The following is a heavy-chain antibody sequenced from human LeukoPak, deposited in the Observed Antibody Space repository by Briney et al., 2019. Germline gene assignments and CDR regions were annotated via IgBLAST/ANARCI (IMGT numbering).Heavy chain of an antibody. CDR2: ISYDGSNK. J-gene: IGHJ4*02. Sequence: GRSLTLSCAASGFTFSSYGLHWVRQAPGKGLEWVAVISYDGSNKYYADSVKGRFAISRDNSKNTLYLQMNSLRAEDTAVYYCARKYSSSWYYLAYCGQGTLVTVSS. V-gene: IGHV3-30*03. D-gene: IGHD6-13*01. CDR3: ARKYSSSWYYLAY. CDR1: GFTFSSYG.